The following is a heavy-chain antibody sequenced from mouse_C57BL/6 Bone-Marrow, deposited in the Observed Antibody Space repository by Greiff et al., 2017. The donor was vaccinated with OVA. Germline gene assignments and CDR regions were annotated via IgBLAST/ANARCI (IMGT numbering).Heavy chain of an antibody. V-gene: IGHV1-64*01. CDR2: IHPNSGST. CDR3: AREGVYHPCGAY. Sequence: QVQLQQPGAELVKPGASVKLSCKASGYTFTSYWMHWVKQRPGQGLEWIGMIHPNSGSTNYNEKFKSKATLTVDKSSSTAYMQLISLTSEDSAVYDCAREGVYHPCGAYWGQGTRVTVSA. D-gene: IGHD2-1*01. CDR1: GYTFTSYW. J-gene: IGHJ3*01.